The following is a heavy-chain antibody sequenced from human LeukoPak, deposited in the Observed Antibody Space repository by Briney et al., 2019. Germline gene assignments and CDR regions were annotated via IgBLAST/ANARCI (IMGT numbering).Heavy chain of an antibody. CDR3: ARWDHSSSWYPFDY. CDR2: IRPETGEP. V-gene: IGHV1-24*01. D-gene: IGHD6-13*01. CDR1: GFGLSVLS. J-gene: IGHJ4*02. Sequence: ASVKVSCKISGFGLSVLSIHWMRQAPGKGLEWVGGIRPETGEPIYAQKFQGRVTITTDESTSTAYMELSSLRSEDTAVYYCARWDHSSSWYPFDYWGQGTLVTVSS.